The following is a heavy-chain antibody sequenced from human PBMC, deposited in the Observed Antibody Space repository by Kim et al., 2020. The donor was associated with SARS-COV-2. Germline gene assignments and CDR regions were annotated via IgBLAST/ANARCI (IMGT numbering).Heavy chain of an antibody. D-gene: IGHD2-15*01. CDR2: TYYRPKWSN. V-gene: IGHV6-1*01. CDR1: GDSVSNNRAG. CDR3: ARGGAYAFDI. J-gene: IGHJ3*02. Sequence: SQTLSLTCAISGDSVSNNRAGWHWIRQSPSRGLEWLGRTYYRPKWSNDYAVSVKSRMTFNPDTSKNQFSLQLNSVTPEDTAVYYCARGGAYAFDIRGQGTMDTVSS.